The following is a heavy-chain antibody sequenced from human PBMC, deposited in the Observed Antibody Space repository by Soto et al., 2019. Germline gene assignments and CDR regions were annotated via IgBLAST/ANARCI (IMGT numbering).Heavy chain of an antibody. CDR2: INPSGGST. Sequence: GASVKVSCKASGYTFTSYYMHWVRQAPGQGLEWMGIINPSGGSTSYAQKFQGRVTMTRDTSTSTVYMELSSLRSEDTAVYYCAIASGTTRDAFDIWGQGTMVTVSS. CDR3: AIASGTTRDAFDI. J-gene: IGHJ3*02. V-gene: IGHV1-46*03. D-gene: IGHD1-1*01. CDR1: GYTFTSYY.